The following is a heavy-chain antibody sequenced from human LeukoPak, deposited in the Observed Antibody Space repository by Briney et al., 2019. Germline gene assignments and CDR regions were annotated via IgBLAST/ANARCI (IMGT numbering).Heavy chain of an antibody. CDR2: IDYSGST. D-gene: IGHD6-13*01. CDR1: GGSISSSSYY. V-gene: IGHV4-39*07. CDR3: ARDSSSWKGGTDY. J-gene: IGHJ4*02. Sequence: PSETLSLTCTVSGGSISSSSYYWGWICQPPGKGLEWNGRIDYSGSTYDDSALKSRVTITVDTSKNQFSLKLRSVTAADTVVYYCARDSSSWKGGTDYWGQGTLVTVSS.